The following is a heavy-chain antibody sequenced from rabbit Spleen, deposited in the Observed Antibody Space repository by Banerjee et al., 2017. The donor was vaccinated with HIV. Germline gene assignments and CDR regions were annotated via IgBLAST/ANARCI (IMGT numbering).Heavy chain of an antibody. Sequence: QQLEESGGGLVQPGGSLTLSCKTSGFDFSSHRVSWVRQAPGKGLEWIGIIDPVSDITDYANWVNGRFTISSHNAQTTVYLQLNSLTVADTATYFCARDTGSSFSSYGMDLWGPGTLVTVS. D-gene: IGHD8-1*01. CDR2: IDPVSDIT. J-gene: IGHJ6*01. CDR3: ARDTGSSFSSYGMDL. CDR1: GFDFSSHR. V-gene: IGHV1S7*01.